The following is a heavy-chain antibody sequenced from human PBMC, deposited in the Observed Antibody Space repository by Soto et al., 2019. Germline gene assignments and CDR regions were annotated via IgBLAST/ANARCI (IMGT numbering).Heavy chain of an antibody. V-gene: IGHV1-46*01. D-gene: IGHD3-22*01. CDR1: GYTFTSYY. J-gene: IGHJ4*02. CDR3: ASENYYDSSGYSHYFDY. CDR2: INPSGGST. Sequence: ASVKVSCKASGYTFTSYYMHWVRQAPGQGLEWMGIINPSGGSTSYAQKFQGRVTMTRDTSTSTVYMELSSLRSEDTAVYYCASENYYDSSGYSHYFDYWGQGTLSTVST.